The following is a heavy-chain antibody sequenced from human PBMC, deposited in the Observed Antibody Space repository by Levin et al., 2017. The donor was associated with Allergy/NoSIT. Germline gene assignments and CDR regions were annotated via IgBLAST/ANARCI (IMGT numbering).Heavy chain of an antibody. CDR3: ANTPVDIVDTGP. Sequence: LSLTCAASGFTFSSYAMSWVRQAPGKGLEWVSAISGSGGSTYYADSVKGRFTISRDNSKNTLYLQMNSLRAEDTAVYYCANTPVDIVDTGPWGQGTLVTVSS. J-gene: IGHJ5*02. CDR2: ISGSGGST. CDR1: GFTFSSYA. D-gene: IGHD5-12*01. V-gene: IGHV3-23*01.